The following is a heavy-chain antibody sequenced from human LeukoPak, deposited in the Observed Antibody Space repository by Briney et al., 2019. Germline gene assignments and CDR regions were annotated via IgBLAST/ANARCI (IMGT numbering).Heavy chain of an antibody. CDR2: IKQGGSEK. J-gene: IGHJ4*02. V-gene: IGHV3-7*01. CDR3: ARDFRPVVGAAGTFDY. D-gene: IGHD6-13*01. CDR1: GFTITNHW. Sequence: GGSLRLSCAVSGFTITNHWMSWVRQAPGKGLEWVANIKQGGSEKYYVDSVKGRFTISRDNSKNTLYLQMNSLRAEDTAVYYCARDFRPVVGAAGTFDYWGQGTLVTVSS.